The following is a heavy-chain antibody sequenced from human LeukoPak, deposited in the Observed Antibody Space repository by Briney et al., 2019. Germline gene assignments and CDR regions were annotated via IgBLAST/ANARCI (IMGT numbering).Heavy chain of an antibody. D-gene: IGHD3-22*01. Sequence: WASVKVSCKASGYTFTSYYMHWVRQAPGQGLEWMGWINPNSGGTNYAQKFQGRVTMTRDTSISTAYMELSRLRSDDTAVYYCARDPWPGSSGYYYTDYWGQGTLVTVSS. CDR2: INPNSGGT. CDR1: GYTFTSYY. CDR3: ARDPWPGSSGYYYTDY. J-gene: IGHJ4*02. V-gene: IGHV1-2*02.